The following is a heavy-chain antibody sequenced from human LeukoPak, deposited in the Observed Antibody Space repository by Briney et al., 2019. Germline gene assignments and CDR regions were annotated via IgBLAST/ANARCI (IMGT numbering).Heavy chain of an antibody. CDR3: ARHVSAASNVFDI. CDR1: NGSISGYY. V-gene: IGHV4-59*08. D-gene: IGHD6-25*01. CDR2: IYYSGNT. Sequence: PSETLSLTCTVSNGSISGYYWSWIRQPPGKELEWLGYIYYSGNTNYNPSLKSRVTISVDTSKRQFSLRLTPVTAADTAVYYCARHVSAASNVFDIWGQGIMVIVSS. J-gene: IGHJ3*02.